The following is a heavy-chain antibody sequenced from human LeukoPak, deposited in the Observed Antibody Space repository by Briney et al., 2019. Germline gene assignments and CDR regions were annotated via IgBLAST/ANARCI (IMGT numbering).Heavy chain of an antibody. D-gene: IGHD4-23*01. CDR2: INDRGIT. V-gene: IGHV4-34*01. CDR3: ARDPTTVVTVPYYFDD. J-gene: IGHJ4*02. CDR1: GGPFSGYF. Sequence: PSETLSLTCAVSGGPFSGYFWNWIRQPPGKSLEWIGEINDRGITNYNPSLKSRVTISVDTSRNQFSLKWTSVTAADTAVYYCARDPTTVVTVPYYFDDWGQGTLVTVSS.